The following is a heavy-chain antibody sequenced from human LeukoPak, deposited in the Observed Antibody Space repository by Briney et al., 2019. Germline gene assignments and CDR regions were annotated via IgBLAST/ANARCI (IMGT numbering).Heavy chain of an antibody. D-gene: IGHD3-3*01. CDR2: ISHSGST. Sequence: PSETLSLTCTVSGGSISSSYWSWIRQPPGKGLEWVGYISHSGSTNYSPSLKSRVTIFLASSKNEISLELKSLTAADTAVYYCARATNDAWSGYYTGGFYYMDVWGKGTTVIVSS. CDR3: ARATNDAWSGYYTGGFYYMDV. V-gene: IGHV4-59*01. J-gene: IGHJ6*03. CDR1: GGSISSSY.